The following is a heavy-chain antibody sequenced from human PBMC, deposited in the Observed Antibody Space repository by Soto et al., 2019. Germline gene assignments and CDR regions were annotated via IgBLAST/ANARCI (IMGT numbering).Heavy chain of an antibody. Sequence: QVQLQQWGAGLLKPSETLSLTCAVYGDSFSGYNWNWIRQPPGKGLGWIGQINHGGSTAYNPSLKSRVTISVDTSKNQFSLQLGSVTAADTAVYYCARGGSRYGADAFDVWGQGTMVTVSS. J-gene: IGHJ3*01. CDR2: INHGGST. CDR3: ARGGSRYGADAFDV. V-gene: IGHV4-34*01. D-gene: IGHD5-18*01. CDR1: GDSFSGYN.